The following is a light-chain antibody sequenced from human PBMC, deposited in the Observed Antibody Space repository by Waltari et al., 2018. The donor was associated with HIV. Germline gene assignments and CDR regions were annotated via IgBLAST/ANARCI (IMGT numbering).Light chain of an antibody. J-gene: IGKJ4*01. Sequence: TQSPATLSLSPGESATLSCRASQSVSTYLAWYQQKPGQAPRLLIFDASNRATGVPARFSGSGSGTEFTLTIDSLEPEDFAVYYCQQRSNWPPLTFGGGTKVDIK. CDR2: DAS. V-gene: IGKV3-11*01. CDR3: QQRSNWPPLT. CDR1: QSVSTY.